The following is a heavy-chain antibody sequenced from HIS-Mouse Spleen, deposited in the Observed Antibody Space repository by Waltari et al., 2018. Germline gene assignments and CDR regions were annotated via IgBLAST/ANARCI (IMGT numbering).Heavy chain of an antibody. J-gene: IGHJ2*01. D-gene: IGHD6-13*01. Sequence: EVQLVESGGGLIQPGGSLRLSCAASGFTVSSNYMSWVRQAPGKGLRWVSGIYSGGSTYYADSVKGRFTISRDNSKNTLYLQMNSLRAEDTAVYYCVRGGLAAAGWYFDLWGRGTLVTVSS. CDR1: GFTVSSNY. CDR3: VRGGLAAAGWYFDL. CDR2: IYSGGST. V-gene: IGHV3-53*01.